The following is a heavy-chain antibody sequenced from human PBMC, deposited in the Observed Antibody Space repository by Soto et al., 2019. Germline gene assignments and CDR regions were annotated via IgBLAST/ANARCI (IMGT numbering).Heavy chain of an antibody. CDR3: AKDTDYDFWSGYYTFPAFDI. V-gene: IGHV3-23*01. D-gene: IGHD3-3*01. CDR2: ISGSGGST. Sequence: PGGSLRLSCAASGFTFNNFAMSWVRQAPGKGLEWVSAISGSGGSTYYADSVKGRFTISRDNSKNTLYLQMNSLRAEDTAVYYCAKDTDYDFWSGYYTFPAFDIWGQGTMVTVSS. CDR1: GFTFNNFA. J-gene: IGHJ3*02.